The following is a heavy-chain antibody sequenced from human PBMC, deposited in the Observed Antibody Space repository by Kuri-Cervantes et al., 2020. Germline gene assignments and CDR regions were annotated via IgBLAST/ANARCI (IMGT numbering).Heavy chain of an antibody. D-gene: IGHD3-22*01. CDR2: ISGSSGST. V-gene: IGHV3-23*01. CDR1: GFKFRNYA. J-gene: IGHJ4*02. Sequence: GESLKISCAASGFKFRNYAMSWVRQAPGKGLEWVSGISGSSGSTYYADSVKGRFTISRDNSKNTLYLQMNSLRAEDTAVYYCAKGRSSSGYYYYSDYWGQGTLVTVSS. CDR3: AKGRSSSGYYYYSDY.